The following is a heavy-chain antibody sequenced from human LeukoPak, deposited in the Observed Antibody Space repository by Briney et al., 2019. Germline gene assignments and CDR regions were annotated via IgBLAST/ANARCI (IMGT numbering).Heavy chain of an antibody. Sequence: PSETLSLTCSVSGGSFSSYYWSWIRQPPGKGLEWIGYIYYRGSANHNPSLKSRVTISVDTSKNQFSLTLNSVTAADTAVYYCARGGNYYTSGSYLGFWGQGTLVTVSS. CDR3: ARGGNYYTSGSYLGF. J-gene: IGHJ4*02. CDR1: GGSFSSYY. V-gene: IGHV4-59*01. CDR2: IYYRGSA. D-gene: IGHD3-10*01.